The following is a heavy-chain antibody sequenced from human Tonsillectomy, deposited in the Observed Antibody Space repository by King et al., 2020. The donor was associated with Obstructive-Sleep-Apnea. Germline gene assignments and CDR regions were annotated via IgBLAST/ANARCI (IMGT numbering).Heavy chain of an antibody. CDR3: AKLRWELPGRDAFDI. V-gene: IGHV4-59*03. Sequence: VQLQESGPGLVKPSETLSLTCTVSGASITNYYWSWIRQPPGKGLEWIGYLYYSGSLNYNPSLQSRVTISVDTSKNQFSLRLTSVTAADTAVYYCAKLRWELPGRDAFDIWGQGTMVTVSS. J-gene: IGHJ3*02. CDR1: GASITNYY. D-gene: IGHD1-26*01. CDR2: LYYSGSL.